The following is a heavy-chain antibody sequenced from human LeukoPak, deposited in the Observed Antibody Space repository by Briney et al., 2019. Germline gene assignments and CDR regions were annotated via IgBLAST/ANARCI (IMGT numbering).Heavy chain of an antibody. Sequence: PSETLSLTCAVSGGSISSSNWWSWVRQPPGKGLEWIGEIYHSGSTNYNPSLKSRVTISVDKPKNQFSLKLSSVTAADTAVYYCARQEGGIVGPYWGQGTLVTVSS. CDR2: IYHSGST. V-gene: IGHV4-4*02. J-gene: IGHJ4*02. CDR3: ARQEGGIVGPY. D-gene: IGHD1-26*01. CDR1: GGSISSSNW.